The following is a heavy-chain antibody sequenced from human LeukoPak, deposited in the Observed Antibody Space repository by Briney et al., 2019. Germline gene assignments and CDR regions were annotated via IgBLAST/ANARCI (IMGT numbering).Heavy chain of an antibody. CDR2: IYTTGST. Sequence: SQTLSLTCTVSGDSITSGSSYWSWIRQPAGKGLEWIGRIYTTGSTNYNPFLKSRVTISAATSQNQFSLKLTDLTAADPAVYYCARVTGSVAAFVWGQGARVTVSS. V-gene: IGHV4-61*02. CDR1: GDSITSGSSY. D-gene: IGHD2-15*01. CDR3: ARVTGSVAAFV. J-gene: IGHJ3*01.